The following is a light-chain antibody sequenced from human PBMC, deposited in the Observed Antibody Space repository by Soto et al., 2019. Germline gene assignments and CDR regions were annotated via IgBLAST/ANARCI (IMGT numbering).Light chain of an antibody. Sequence: EIVMTQSPATLSVSPGERATLSCRASHSVSSNLAWYQQKPCQAPRLLIYDASTRATGIPARFSGSGSGTDFTLTISRLEPEDFAVYYCQQYGSSPPITFGQGTRLEIK. CDR1: HSVSSN. CDR3: QQYGSSPPIT. V-gene: IGKV3-15*01. J-gene: IGKJ5*01. CDR2: DAS.